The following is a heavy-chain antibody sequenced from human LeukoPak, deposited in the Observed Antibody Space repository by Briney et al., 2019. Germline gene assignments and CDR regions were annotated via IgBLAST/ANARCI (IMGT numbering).Heavy chain of an antibody. V-gene: IGHV4-34*01. CDR1: GGSFSGYY. D-gene: IGHD3-22*01. Sequence: PSETLSLTCAVYGGSFSGYYWSWIRQPPGKGLEWIGEINHSGSTNYNPSLKSRVTISVDTSKNQFSLKLSSVTAADTAVYYCASDGGYYDSSGSMNWGQGTLVTVSS. CDR2: INHSGST. J-gene: IGHJ4*02. CDR3: ASDGGYYDSSGSMN.